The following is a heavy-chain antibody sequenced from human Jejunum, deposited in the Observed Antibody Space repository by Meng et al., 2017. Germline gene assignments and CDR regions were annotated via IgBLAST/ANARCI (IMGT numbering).Heavy chain of an antibody. CDR3: AHSSSSSSFGFDY. D-gene: IGHD6-6*01. Sequence: VQVQEWGPGLVRPSETLSLTCTVSGGSVSSAAYYWNWIRQPPGKGLEWIGYIYYSGGTTYSPSLNSRVTISIDTAKNQVSLKVSSVTAADTAVYYCAHSSSSSSFGFDYWGQGTLVTVSS. CDR2: IYYSGGT. CDR1: GGSVSSAAYY. J-gene: IGHJ4*02. V-gene: IGHV4-61*08.